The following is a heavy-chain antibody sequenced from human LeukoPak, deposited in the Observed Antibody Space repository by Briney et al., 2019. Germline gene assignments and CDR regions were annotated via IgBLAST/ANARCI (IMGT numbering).Heavy chain of an antibody. V-gene: IGHV4-4*09. CDR3: ARRLQSSSYGSYYYYYYMDV. Sequence: SETLSLTCTVYGGSISSYYWSWIRQPPGKGLEWIGYIYTSGSTNYNPSLKSRVTISVDTSKNQFSLKLSSVTAADTAVYYCARRLQSSSYGSYYYYYYMDVWGKGTTVTVSS. CDR1: GGSISSYY. J-gene: IGHJ6*03. D-gene: IGHD6-6*01. CDR2: IYTSGST.